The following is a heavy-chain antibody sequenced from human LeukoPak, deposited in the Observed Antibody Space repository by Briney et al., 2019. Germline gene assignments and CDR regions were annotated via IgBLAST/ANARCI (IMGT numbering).Heavy chain of an antibody. J-gene: IGHJ4*02. V-gene: IGHV3-30-3*01. D-gene: IGHD1-14*01. CDR3: ARDYRSGGPDYLDS. CDR2: ISGSGDIK. Sequence: GRSLRLSCAASGDSFTSYDMRWVRQAPGKGLEWVAVISGSGDIKIYADSVKDRFTISRDNSKNTLYLEMNILRVDDTAVYYCARDYRSGGPDYLDSWGQGTLVTVSS. CDR1: GDSFTSYD.